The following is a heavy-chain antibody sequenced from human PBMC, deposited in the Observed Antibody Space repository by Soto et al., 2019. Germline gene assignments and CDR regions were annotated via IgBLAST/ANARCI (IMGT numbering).Heavy chain of an antibody. J-gene: IGHJ6*02. CDR2: ISGNSGSI. D-gene: IGHD2-15*01. CDR1: GFTFDDYA. V-gene: IGHV3-9*01. Sequence: PGGSLRLSCAASGFTFDDYAMHWVRQAPGKGLEWVSGISGNSGSIGYADSVKGRFTISRDNAKNSLYLQMNSLRAEDTALYYCAKGKGEYCSGGSCYSHYYYGMDVWGQGTTVTVSS. CDR3: AKGKGEYCSGGSCYSHYYYGMDV.